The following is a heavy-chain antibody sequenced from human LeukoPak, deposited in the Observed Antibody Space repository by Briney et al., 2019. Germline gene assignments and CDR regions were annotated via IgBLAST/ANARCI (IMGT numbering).Heavy chain of an antibody. J-gene: IGHJ4*02. Sequence: SETLSLTCAVYGGSFSGYYWSWIRQPPGKGLEWIGEINHSASTNYNPTLKSRVTISVSTSKNQFSLNLSSATAADTAVYYCARTSDFWSGYHDYWGQGTLVTVSS. CDR3: ARTSDFWSGYHDY. CDR1: GGSFSGYY. CDR2: INHSAST. V-gene: IGHV4-34*01. D-gene: IGHD3-3*01.